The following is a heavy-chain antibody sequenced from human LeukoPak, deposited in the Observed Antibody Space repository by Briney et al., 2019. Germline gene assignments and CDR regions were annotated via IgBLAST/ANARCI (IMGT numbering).Heavy chain of an antibody. CDR1: GFTFSSYW. J-gene: IGHJ6*04. D-gene: IGHD2/OR15-2a*01. Sequence: GGSLRLSCAASGFTFSSYWITWVCQAPGKGLEWVANIKQDGSEKYYVDSVKGRLTISRDNAKNSLYLQMNSLRAEDTTPYYCSCLSVDVWGKGTTVTVSS. CDR3: SCLSVDV. V-gene: IGHV3-7*01. CDR2: IKQDGSEK.